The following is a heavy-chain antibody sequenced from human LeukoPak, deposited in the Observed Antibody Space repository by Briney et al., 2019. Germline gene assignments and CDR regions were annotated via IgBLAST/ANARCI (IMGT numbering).Heavy chain of an antibody. CDR1: GFTFSDYY. V-gene: IGHV3-11*01. CDR2: ISSSGSTI. J-gene: IGHJ2*01. D-gene: IGHD6-25*01. Sequence: GGSLRLSCAASGFTFSDYYMSWIRQAPGKGLEWVSYISSSGSTIYYADSVKGRFTISRDNSKNTLYLQMNSLRAEDTAVYYCAKDDIAAGYFDLWGRGTLVTVSS. CDR3: AKDDIAAGYFDL.